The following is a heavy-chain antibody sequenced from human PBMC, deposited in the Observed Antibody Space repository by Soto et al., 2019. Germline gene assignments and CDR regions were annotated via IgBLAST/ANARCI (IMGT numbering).Heavy chain of an antibody. CDR3: ARDGREVYCSSNSCYLGLCHY. V-gene: IGHV3-30*04. D-gene: IGHD2-2*01. J-gene: IGHJ4*02. CDR2: ISYDGRNK. CDR1: GFTFSSYA. Sequence: QVQLVESGGGVVQPGRSLRLSCAASGFTFSSYAMHWVRQAPGKGLEWVAVISYDGRNKYYAASVKGRFTISRDNSKNTLYLQMSSLRAEDTAVYYCARDGREVYCSSNSCYLGLCHYWGQGTLVTVSS.